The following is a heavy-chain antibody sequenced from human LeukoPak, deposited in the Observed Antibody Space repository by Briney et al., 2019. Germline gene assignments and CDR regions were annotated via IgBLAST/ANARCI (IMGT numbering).Heavy chain of an antibody. CDR1: GGSISSGGYS. J-gene: IGHJ5*02. CDR3: ARTLGDSRFDP. CDR2: IYHGGST. D-gene: IGHD2-21*01. V-gene: IGHV4-30-2*05. Sequence: PSQTLSLTCAVSGGSISSGGYSWGWIRQPPGKGLEWIGYIYHGGSTYYNPSLKSRVTISVDTSKNQFTLKVTSVTAADTAVYYCARTLGDSRFDPWGQGTLVTVSS.